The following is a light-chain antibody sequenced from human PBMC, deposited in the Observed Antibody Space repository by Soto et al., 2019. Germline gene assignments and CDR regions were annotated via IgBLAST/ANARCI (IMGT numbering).Light chain of an antibody. Sequence: DIVMTQSPLSLPVTPGEPASISCRSSQSLLHSNGYNYLDWYLQKPGQSPQLLIYLGSNRASGVPERFSGSGSGTDFTLKISRVEAEDVRVYYCMQPLQSWTFGQGTKVDIK. CDR3: MQPLQSWT. V-gene: IGKV2-28*01. J-gene: IGKJ1*01. CDR2: LGS. CDR1: QSLLHSNGYNY.